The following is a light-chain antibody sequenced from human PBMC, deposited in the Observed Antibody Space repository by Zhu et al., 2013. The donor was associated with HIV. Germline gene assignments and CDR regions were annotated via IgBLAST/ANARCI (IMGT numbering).Light chain of an antibody. CDR3: QSYDTNIPHVV. Sequence: NFMLTQPHSVSGSPGKTVTISCTRSSGSIVSNYVQWYQQRPGSSPTTVIYEDKERPSGVSDRFSGSIDSSSNSASLTISGLKTEDEADYYCQSYDTNIPHVVFGGGTKLTVL. V-gene: IGLV6-57*01. CDR1: SGSIVSNY. J-gene: IGLJ2*01. CDR2: EDK.